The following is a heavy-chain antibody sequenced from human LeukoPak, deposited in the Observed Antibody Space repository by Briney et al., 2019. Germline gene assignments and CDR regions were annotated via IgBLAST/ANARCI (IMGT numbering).Heavy chain of an antibody. D-gene: IGHD1-26*01. J-gene: IGHJ3*02. V-gene: IGHV4-61*02. CDR1: GGSISSGSYY. CDR2: IYTSGST. CDR3: ASEAIGWVGARRSHAFDI. Sequence: SQTLSLTCTVSGGSISSGSYYWSWIRQPAGKGLEWIGRIYTSGSTNYNPSLKSRVTISVDTSKNQFSLKLSSVTAADTAVYYCASEAIGWVGARRSHAFDIWGQGTMVTVSS.